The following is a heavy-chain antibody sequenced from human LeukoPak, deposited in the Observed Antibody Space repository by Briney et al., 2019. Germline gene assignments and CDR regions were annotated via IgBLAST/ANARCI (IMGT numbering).Heavy chain of an antibody. CDR3: ARGRHSYDSSDYYYEGDAFDI. CDR1: GDTFTSYY. J-gene: IGHJ3*02. Sequence: ASVKVSCKASGDTFTSYYMHWVRQAPGQGLEWMGIINPSGDSTSSAQKFQGRVTMTRDMSTSTVYMELSSLRTEDTAVYYCARGRHSYDSSDYYYEGDAFDIWGQGTMVTVSS. CDR2: INPSGDST. D-gene: IGHD3-22*01. V-gene: IGHV1-46*01.